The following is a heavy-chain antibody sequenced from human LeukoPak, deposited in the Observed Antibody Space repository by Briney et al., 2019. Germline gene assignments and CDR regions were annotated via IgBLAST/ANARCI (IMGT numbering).Heavy chain of an antibody. V-gene: IGHV3-20*04. J-gene: IGHJ6*03. CDR3: VRVMGYCSDGSCYPRGVGYYYMDV. CDR2: INRSSGDT. D-gene: IGHD2-15*01. Sequence: AGSLTLSSAASAFRLDDYGMSWVRPRPGKGLEWDSGINRSSGDTGYADSVKGRFTISRDNAKHSLYLQMNSLRAEDTALYYCVRVMGYCSDGSCYPRGVGYYYMDVWGKGTTVTIS. CDR1: AFRLDDYG.